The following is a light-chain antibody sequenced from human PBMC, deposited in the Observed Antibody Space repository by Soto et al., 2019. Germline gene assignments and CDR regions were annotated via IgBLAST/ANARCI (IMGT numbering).Light chain of an antibody. CDR1: QGIGDT. V-gene: IGKV3-15*01. CDR2: GAS. J-gene: IGKJ5*01. Sequence: EVVMRQSPATLSVSPGEGATLSCRASQGIGDTLAWYQQKAGQAPRLLIYGASTRASGVSDRFSGSGSGTEYTLTISRLQSEDFAVYYCQQYDTWPSITFGQGTRLEIK. CDR3: QQYDTWPSIT.